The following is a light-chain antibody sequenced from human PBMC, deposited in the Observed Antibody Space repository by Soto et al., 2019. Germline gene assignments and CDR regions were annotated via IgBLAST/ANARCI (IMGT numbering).Light chain of an antibody. CDR3: QQYGSTPRT. V-gene: IGKV1-5*03. CDR1: QTISNW. J-gene: IGKJ1*01. CDR2: KAS. Sequence: IPMTQSPSALSASVGDRVTITCRASQTISNWLAWYQQKPGKAPKLLIYKASTLESGVPSRFSGSGSGTDFTLTISRLEPEDFAVYYCQQYGSTPRTFGQGTKVDIK.